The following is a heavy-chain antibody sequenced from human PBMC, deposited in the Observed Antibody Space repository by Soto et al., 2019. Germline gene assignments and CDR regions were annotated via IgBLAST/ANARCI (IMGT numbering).Heavy chain of an antibody. CDR2: ISSTTNYI. CDR1: GFTFTRYS. D-gene: IGHD3-10*01. Sequence: GGSLRLSCAASGFTFTRYSMNWVRQAPGKGLEWVSSISSTTNYIYYGASMKGRFTISRDKAKNSLYLEMNSRRAEDTAVYYCARDRVPLRIRGSHFDYWGQGTLVTVSS. J-gene: IGHJ4*02. CDR3: ARDRVPLRIRGSHFDY. V-gene: IGHV3-21*06.